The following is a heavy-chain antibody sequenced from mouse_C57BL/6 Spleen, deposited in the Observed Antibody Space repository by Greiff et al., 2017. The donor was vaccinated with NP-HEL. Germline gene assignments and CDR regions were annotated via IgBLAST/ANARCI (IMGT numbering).Heavy chain of an antibody. D-gene: IGHD1-1*01. J-gene: IGHJ3*01. CDR2: INYDGSST. V-gene: IGHV5-16*01. CDR3: ARGIYYYGSSAWFAY. Sequence: EVHLVESEGGLVQPGSSMKLSCTASGFTFSYYYMAWVRQVPEKGLEWVANINYDGSSTYYLDSLKSRFIISRDNAKNILYLQMSSLKSEDTATYYCARGIYYYGSSAWFAYWGQGTLVTVSA. CDR1: GFTFSYYY.